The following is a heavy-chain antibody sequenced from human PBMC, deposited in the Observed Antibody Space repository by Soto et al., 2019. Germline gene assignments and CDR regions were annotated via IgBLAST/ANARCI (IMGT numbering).Heavy chain of an antibody. Sequence: GGSLRLSCAASGITFRSYGMGWVRQAPGKRLEWVSRITASGAGTYYADSVKGRFTISRDNSKSTLYLEMNSLRVEDTAVYYCAIPPTMTGFSYWGQGTQVTVSS. D-gene: IGHD3-9*01. V-gene: IGHV3-23*01. J-gene: IGHJ4*02. CDR1: GITFRSYG. CDR3: AIPPTMTGFSY. CDR2: ITASGAGT.